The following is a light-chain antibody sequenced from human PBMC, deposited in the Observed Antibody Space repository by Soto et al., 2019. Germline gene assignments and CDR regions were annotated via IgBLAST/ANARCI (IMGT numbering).Light chain of an antibody. CDR1: SSNIGAGND. CDR2: DNT. V-gene: IGLV1-40*01. J-gene: IGLJ1*01. Sequence: QSVLTQPPSVSGAPGQRVTISCIGSSSNIGAGNDVHWYQHLPGTAPRLLIYDNTNRPSGVPDRFSGSRSGASASLAITGLQADDEGDYYCQSSDKSPDSSYVFGSGTKVTVL. CDR3: QSSDKSPDSSYV.